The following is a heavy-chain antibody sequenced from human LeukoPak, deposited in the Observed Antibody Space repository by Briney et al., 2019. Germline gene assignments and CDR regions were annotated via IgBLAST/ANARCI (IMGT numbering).Heavy chain of an antibody. D-gene: IGHD2-15*01. CDR2: ISGSGGST. CDR3: AKDGPSGGSSIYHFDY. Sequence: GGSLRLSCAASGFTFSSYAMSCVRQAPGKGLEWVSAISGSGGSTYYADSVKGRFTISRDNSKNTLYLQMNSLRAEDTAVYYCAKDGPSGGSSIYHFDYWGQGTLVTVSS. J-gene: IGHJ4*02. CDR1: GFTFSSYA. V-gene: IGHV3-23*01.